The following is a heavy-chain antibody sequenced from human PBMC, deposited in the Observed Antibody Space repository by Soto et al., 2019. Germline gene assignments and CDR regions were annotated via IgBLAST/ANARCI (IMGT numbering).Heavy chain of an antibody. CDR3: ARAPSTLTSPYNFDY. CDR1: GFTFSSYA. V-gene: IGHV3-30-3*01. CDR2: ISYDGSNK. J-gene: IGHJ4*02. Sequence: QVQLVESGGGVVQPGRSLRLSCAASGFTFSSYAMHWVRQAPGKGLDWMAVISYDGSNKYYADSVKGRFSICVKGRFTISRDNSKTTLYLQLNSLRAGDTAVYYVARAPSTLTSPYNFDYWGQGTLVTVSA. D-gene: IGHD4-17*01.